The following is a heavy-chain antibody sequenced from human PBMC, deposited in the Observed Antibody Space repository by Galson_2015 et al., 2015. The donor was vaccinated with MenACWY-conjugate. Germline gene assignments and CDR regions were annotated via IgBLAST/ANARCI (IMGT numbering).Heavy chain of an antibody. CDR3: TSLANYYGSGSYYRFDY. Sequence: SLRLSCAASGFTFDDYTMHWVRQAPGKGLEWVSLIRSKANSYATAYAASVKGRFTISRDDSKNTAYLQMNSLKTEDTAVYYCTSLANYYGSGSYYRFDYWGQGTLVTVSS. D-gene: IGHD3-10*01. CDR2: IRSKANSYAT. CDR1: GFTFDDYT. V-gene: IGHV3-73*01. J-gene: IGHJ4*02.